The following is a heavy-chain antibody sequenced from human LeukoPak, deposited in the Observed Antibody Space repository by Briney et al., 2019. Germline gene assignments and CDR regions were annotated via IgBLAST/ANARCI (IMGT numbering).Heavy chain of an antibody. J-gene: IGHJ6*02. CDR1: GYTFTSYG. CDR2: ISAYNGNT. Sequence: GASVKVSCKASGYTFTSYGISWVRQAPGQGLEWMGWISAYNGNTNYAQKLQGRVTMTTDTSTSTAYMELRSLRSDDTAVYYCARDGDLTTLYYYYYGMDVWGQGTTVTVSS. CDR3: ARDGDLTTLYYYYYGMDV. V-gene: IGHV1-18*01. D-gene: IGHD1-1*01.